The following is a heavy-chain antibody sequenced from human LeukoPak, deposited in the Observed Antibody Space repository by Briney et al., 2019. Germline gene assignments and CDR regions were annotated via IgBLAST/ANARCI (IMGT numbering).Heavy chain of an antibody. CDR3: ARGEQKATITGLDS. Sequence: SETLSLTCTVSGYSISSGYYWGWIRQPPGKGLEWIGSIYHSGSTYYNPSLKGRVTISVDTSKNQFSLKLSSVTAADTAVYYCARGEQKATITGLDSWGQGTLVTVSS. CDR2: IYHSGST. V-gene: IGHV4-38-2*02. D-gene: IGHD5-24*01. CDR1: GYSISSGYY. J-gene: IGHJ4*02.